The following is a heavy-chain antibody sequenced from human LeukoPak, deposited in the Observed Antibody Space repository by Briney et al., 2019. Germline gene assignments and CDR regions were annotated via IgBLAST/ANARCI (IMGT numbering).Heavy chain of an antibody. D-gene: IGHD6-13*01. CDR2: IYYTGST. CDR3: ARLRPSIGAAGTFDY. J-gene: IGHJ4*02. Sequence: TETLSLTCTVSGGSISSYYWSWIRQPPGKGLEWIGYIYYTGSTKYNASLKSRVTISVDTSKNQFSLKVSSVTAADTAVYYCARLRPSIGAAGTFDYWGQGTLVTVSS. CDR1: GGSISSYY. V-gene: IGHV4-59*08.